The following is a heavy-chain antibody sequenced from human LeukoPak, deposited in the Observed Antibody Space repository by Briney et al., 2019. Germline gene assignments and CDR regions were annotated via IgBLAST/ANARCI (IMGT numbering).Heavy chain of an antibody. Sequence: PSATLSLTCAVYGGSFSGYYWSWIRQPPGKGLEWIGEINHSGSTNYNPSLKSRVTISVDTSKNQFSLKLSSVTAADTAVYYCARVIENDAFDIWGQGTMVTVSS. V-gene: IGHV4-34*01. CDR3: ARVIENDAFDI. CDR2: INHSGST. CDR1: GGSFSGYY. J-gene: IGHJ3*02. D-gene: IGHD2/OR15-2a*01.